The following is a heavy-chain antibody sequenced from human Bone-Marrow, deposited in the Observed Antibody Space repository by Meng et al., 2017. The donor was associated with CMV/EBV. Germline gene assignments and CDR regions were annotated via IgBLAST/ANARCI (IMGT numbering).Heavy chain of an antibody. CDR3: ARVGGDGVWAFDY. V-gene: IGHV3-30*04. Sequence: LSLTCAASGFTFSSYAMHWVRQAPGKGLEWVAVISYDGSNKYYADSVKGRFTISRDNSKNTLYLQMNSLRAEDTAVFYCARVGGDGVWAFDYWGQGTLVTFSS. CDR1: GFTFSSYA. CDR2: ISYDGSNK. D-gene: IGHD2-8*01. J-gene: IGHJ4*02.